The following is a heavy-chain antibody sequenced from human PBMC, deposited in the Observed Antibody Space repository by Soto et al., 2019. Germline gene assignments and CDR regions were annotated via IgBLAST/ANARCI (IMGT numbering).Heavy chain of an antibody. D-gene: IGHD3-10*01. Sequence: SETLALAGTVSGGCVSSGSYYWSWSRQPPGKGLELIGYIYYIGITNYNPSLKSRVTISVDTSKNQLSLKLSSVTAADTAVYYCARAHPGSGQSMDVSGHGTTVTSP. CDR3: ARAHPGSGQSMDV. CDR2: IYYIGIT. V-gene: IGHV4-61*01. J-gene: IGHJ6*02. CDR1: GGCVSSGSYY.